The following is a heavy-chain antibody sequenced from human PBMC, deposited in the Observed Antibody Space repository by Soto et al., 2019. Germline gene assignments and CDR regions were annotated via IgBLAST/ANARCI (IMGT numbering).Heavy chain of an antibody. Sequence: GGSLRLSCAASGFTFSSYWMHWVRQAPGEGLVWVSRIYDDESTTRYADSVKGRFTISRDNAKNTLYLQMNSLRAEDTAVYYCTRLRRGAAVVAAPDFDDWGRGTLVTVSS. CDR1: GFTFSSYW. V-gene: IGHV3-74*01. D-gene: IGHD3-22*01. J-gene: IGHJ4*02. CDR3: TRLRRGAAVVAAPDFDD. CDR2: IYDDESTT.